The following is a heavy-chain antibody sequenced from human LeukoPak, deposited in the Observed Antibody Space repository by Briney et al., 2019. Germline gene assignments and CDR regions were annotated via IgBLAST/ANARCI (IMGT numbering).Heavy chain of an antibody. CDR1: GFTFSSYS. V-gene: IGHV3-48*02. D-gene: IGHD6-13*01. CDR3: ASGSSWYY. J-gene: IGHJ4*02. Sequence: PGGSLRLSCAASGFTFSSYSMNWVRQAPGKGLEWVSYISSSSSTIYYADSVKGRFTISRDNAKNSLFLQMNGLRYDDTAVYYCASGSSWYYWGQGTLVTVSS. CDR2: ISSSSSTI.